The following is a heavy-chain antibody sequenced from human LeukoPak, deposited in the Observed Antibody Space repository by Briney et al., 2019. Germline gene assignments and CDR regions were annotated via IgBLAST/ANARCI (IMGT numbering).Heavy chain of an antibody. Sequence: ASVKVSCKVSGYSLTELSMHWVRQTPGKGLEWMGGFDPEAGETIYARKFQGRVTMTEDTSTDTAYMELSSLRSEDTAVFYCATWAGAVIVDKNGGVYWGQGTLVTVSS. D-gene: IGHD3-22*01. J-gene: IGHJ4*02. V-gene: IGHV1-24*01. CDR1: GYSLTELS. CDR3: ATWAGAVIVDKNGGVY. CDR2: FDPEAGET.